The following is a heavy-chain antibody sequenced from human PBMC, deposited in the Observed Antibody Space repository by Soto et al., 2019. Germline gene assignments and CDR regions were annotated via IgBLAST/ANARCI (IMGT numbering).Heavy chain of an antibody. D-gene: IGHD3-10*01. Sequence: PGGSLRLSCAASGFTFSTYALHWVRQAPGKGLEWVAVISYDGSNKYYADPVKGRFTISRDNSKNTQYLQMNSLRAEDTAVYYCARAPMQAPRKPLWALDYWGQGTLVTVSS. CDR2: ISYDGSNK. V-gene: IGHV3-30-3*01. J-gene: IGHJ4*02. CDR3: ARAPMQAPRKPLWALDY. CDR1: GFTFSTYA.